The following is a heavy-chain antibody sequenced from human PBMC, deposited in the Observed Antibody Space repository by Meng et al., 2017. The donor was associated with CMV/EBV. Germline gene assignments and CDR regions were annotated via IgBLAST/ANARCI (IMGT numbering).Heavy chain of an antibody. CDR2: ISYDGSNK. Sequence: RLSCAGSGFTFSRYAMHWVRQSPGKGLEWVAVISYDGSNKYYADSVKGRFTISRDNSKNTLYLQMNSLRAEDTAVYYCASTTGTVNYWGQGTLVTVSS. V-gene: IGHV3-30-3*01. CDR1: GFTFSRYA. D-gene: IGHD1-1*01. CDR3: ASTTGTVNY. J-gene: IGHJ4*02.